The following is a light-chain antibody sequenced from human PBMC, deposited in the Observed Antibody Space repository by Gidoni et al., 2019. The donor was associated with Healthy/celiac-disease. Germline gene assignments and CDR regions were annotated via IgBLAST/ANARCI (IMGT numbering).Light chain of an antibody. Sequence: SYELTQPPPVPVSPGQTASITCSGDKLGDKYACWYQQKPGPSPVLVIYQDSKRPSGIPERFSGTNSGNTATLTISGTQAMDEADYYCQAWDSSTAVFGGGTKLTVL. CDR2: QDS. J-gene: IGLJ2*01. CDR3: QAWDSSTAV. CDR1: KLGDKY. V-gene: IGLV3-1*01.